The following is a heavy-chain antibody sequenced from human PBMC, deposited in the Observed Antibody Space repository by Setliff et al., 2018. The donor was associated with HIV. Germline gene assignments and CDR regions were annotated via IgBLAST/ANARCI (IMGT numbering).Heavy chain of an antibody. CDR2: ISYDETNQ. CDR3: ARDPRASGSYSYFDY. Sequence: PGESLRLSCAASGFTFSSHAMHWVRQAPGKGLEWVAIISYDETNQYYADSVKGRFTISRDNSKNTLYLQMNSLRAEDTAVYYCARDPRASGSYSYFDYWGLGTLVTVSS. CDR1: GFTFSSHA. V-gene: IGHV3-30*04. D-gene: IGHD1-26*01. J-gene: IGHJ4*02.